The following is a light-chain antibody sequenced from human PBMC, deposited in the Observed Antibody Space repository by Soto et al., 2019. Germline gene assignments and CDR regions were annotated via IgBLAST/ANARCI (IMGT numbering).Light chain of an antibody. J-gene: IGLJ1*01. CDR2: DVT. CDR1: SSDVGGYNC. Sequence: LTQPRSVSGSPGQSVTISCTGTSSDVGGYNCVSWYQQHPGKAPQLIIYDVTQRPSGVPDRFSGSKSGNTASLSISGLQAEDEADYYCCSHSASYTFVFGTGSKVTVL. V-gene: IGLV2-11*01. CDR3: CSHSASYTFV.